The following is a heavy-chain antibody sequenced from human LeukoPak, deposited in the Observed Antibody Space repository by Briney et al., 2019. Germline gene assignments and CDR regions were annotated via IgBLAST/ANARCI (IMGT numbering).Heavy chain of an antibody. J-gene: IGHJ4*02. D-gene: IGHD3-22*01. Sequence: ASVKVSCKASGYTFTSYGISWVRQAPGQGLEWMGWISAYNGNTNYAQKLQGRVTMTTDTSTSTAYMELRSLRSDDTAVYYCARARAYYYDSSGYYYDYFDYWGQGTLVTVSS. V-gene: IGHV1-18*01. CDR2: ISAYNGNT. CDR3: ARARAYYYDSSGYYYDYFDY. CDR1: GYTFTSYG.